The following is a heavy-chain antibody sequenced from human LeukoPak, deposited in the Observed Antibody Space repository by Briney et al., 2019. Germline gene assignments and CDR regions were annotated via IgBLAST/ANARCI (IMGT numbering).Heavy chain of an antibody. J-gene: IGHJ5*02. CDR1: GGSFSGYY. CDR2: INHSEST. CDR3: ATRPDIGAAGPGWFDP. Sequence: PSETLSLTCAVYGGSFSGYYWSWIRQPPGKGLEWIGEINHSESTNYNPSLKSRVTVSVDTSKNQFSLKLTSVTAADTAVYYCATRPDIGAAGPGWFDPRGQGTLVTVSS. D-gene: IGHD6-13*01. V-gene: IGHV4-34*01.